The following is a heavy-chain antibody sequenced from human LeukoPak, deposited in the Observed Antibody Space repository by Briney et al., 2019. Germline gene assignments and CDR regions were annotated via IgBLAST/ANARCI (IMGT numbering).Heavy chain of an antibody. V-gene: IGHV1-69*04. CDR3: ARDAGELLPTYYYYGMDV. D-gene: IGHD1-26*01. CDR2: IIPILGIA. CDR1: GGTFSSYA. Sequence: GASVKVSCKASGGTFSSYAISWVRQAPGQGLEWMGRIIPILGIANYAQKFQGRVTMTTDTSTSTAYMELRSLRSDDTAVYYCARDAGELLPTYYYYGMDVWGQGTTVTVSS. J-gene: IGHJ6*02.